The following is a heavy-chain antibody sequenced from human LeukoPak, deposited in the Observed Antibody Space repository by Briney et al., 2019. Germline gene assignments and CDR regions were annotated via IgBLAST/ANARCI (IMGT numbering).Heavy chain of an antibody. CDR2: INPNSGDT. V-gene: IGHV1-2*06. CDR3: AREGSGYTYGRGSYFDY. J-gene: IGHJ4*01. Sequence: ASVKVSCKASGYTLTVYYIHWVRQAPGQGLEWMGRINPNSGDTNFAQKFQGRVTMTRDTSISTAYMDLSGLRPDDTAAYYCAREGSGYTYGRGSYFDYWGHGILVTVSS. D-gene: IGHD5-18*01. CDR1: GYTLTVYY.